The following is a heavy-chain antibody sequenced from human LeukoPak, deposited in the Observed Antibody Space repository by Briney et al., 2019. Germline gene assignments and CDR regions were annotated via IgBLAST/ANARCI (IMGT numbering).Heavy chain of an antibody. D-gene: IGHD2-8*01. CDR3: ARYEGAYYFDY. CDR1: GYTFTSYY. CDR2: INPSGGST. J-gene: IGHJ4*02. V-gene: IGHV1-46*01. Sequence: ASVKVSCKASGYTFTSYYMHWVRQAPGQGLEWMGIINPSGGSTSYAQKFQGRVTMTRDTSTSTVYMELSSLRSGDTAVYYCARYEGAYYFDYWGQGTLVTVSS.